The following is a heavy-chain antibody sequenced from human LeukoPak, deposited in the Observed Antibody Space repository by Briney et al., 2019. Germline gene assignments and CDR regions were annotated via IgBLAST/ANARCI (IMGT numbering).Heavy chain of an antibody. J-gene: IGHJ4*02. CDR3: ARDWGSCSGGSCFIFDY. Sequence: GSLRLSCAASGFTFSSYSMNWVRQAPGKGLEWVSSISSSSSYIYYADSVKGRFTISRDNAKNSLYLQMNSLRAEDTAVYYCARDWGSCSGGSCFIFDYWGQGTLVTVSS. V-gene: IGHV3-21*01. CDR1: GFTFSSYS. CDR2: ISSSSSYI. D-gene: IGHD2-15*01.